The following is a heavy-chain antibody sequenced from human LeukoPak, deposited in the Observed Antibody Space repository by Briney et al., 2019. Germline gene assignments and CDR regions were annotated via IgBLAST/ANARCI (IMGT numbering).Heavy chain of an antibody. CDR2: INPNSGDT. CDR3: AREGSEFPYYYYYYGMDV. V-gene: IGHV1-2*06. J-gene: IGHJ6*02. Sequence: ASVKVSCKASGYTFTGYHMHWVRQAPGQGLEWMGRINPNSGDTNYAQNFQGRVTMTRDTSISTAYMELSRLRSDDTAVYYCAREGSEFPYYYYYYGMDVWGQGTTVTVSS. D-gene: IGHD2-15*01. CDR1: GYTFTGYH.